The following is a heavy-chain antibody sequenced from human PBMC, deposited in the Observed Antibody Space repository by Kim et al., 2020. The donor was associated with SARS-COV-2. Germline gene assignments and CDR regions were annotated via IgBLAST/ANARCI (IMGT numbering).Heavy chain of an antibody. D-gene: IGHD3-16*01. V-gene: IGHV3-53*01. CDR2: IYSGGST. CDR3: ARGRFEYYFDY. Sequence: GGSLRLSCAASGFTVSSNYMSWVRQAPGKGLEWVSVIYSGGSTYYADSVKGRFTISRDNSKNTLYPQMNSLRAEDTAVYYCARGRFEYYFDYWGQGTLVTVSS. CDR1: GFTVSSNY. J-gene: IGHJ4*02.